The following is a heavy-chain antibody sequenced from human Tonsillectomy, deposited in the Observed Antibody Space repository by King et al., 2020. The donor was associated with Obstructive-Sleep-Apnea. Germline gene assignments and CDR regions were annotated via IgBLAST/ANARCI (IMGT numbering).Heavy chain of an antibody. CDR3: ARGLSLIAAAADY. V-gene: IGHV4-39*07. CDR1: GGSISSSSYY. Sequence: LQLQESGPGLVKPSETLSLTCTVSGGSISSSSYYWGWIRQPPGKGLEWIGSIYYSGSTYYNPSLKSRVTISVDTSKNQFSLKLSSVTAADTAVYYCARGLSLIAAAADYWGQGTLVTVSS. CDR2: IYYSGST. D-gene: IGHD6-13*01. J-gene: IGHJ4*02.